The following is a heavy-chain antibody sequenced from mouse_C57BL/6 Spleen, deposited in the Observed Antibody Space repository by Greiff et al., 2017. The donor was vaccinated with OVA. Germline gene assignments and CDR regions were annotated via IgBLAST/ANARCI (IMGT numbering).Heavy chain of an antibody. D-gene: IGHD1-1*01. V-gene: IGHV2-9*01. J-gene: IGHJ1*03. CDR1: GFSLTSYG. Sequence: VQLQQSGPGLVAPSQSLSITCTVSGFSLTSYGVDWVRQPPGKGLEWLGVIWGGGSTNYNSALMSRLSISKDNSKSQVFLKMNSLQTEDTAMYYCAKHGRSSRSYWYFDVWGTGTTVTVSS. CDR2: IWGGGST. CDR3: AKHGRSSRSYWYFDV.